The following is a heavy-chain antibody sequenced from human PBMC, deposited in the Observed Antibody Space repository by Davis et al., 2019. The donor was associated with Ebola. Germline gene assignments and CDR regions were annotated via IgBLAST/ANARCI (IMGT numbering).Heavy chain of an antibody. V-gene: IGHV4-59*01. CDR2: IYYSGST. CDR3: ATSSQLVDSGYGKAESVGWFDP. Sequence: PGGSLRLSCTVSGGSISSYYWSWIRQPPGKGLEWIGYIYYSGSTNYNPSLKSRVTISVDTSKNQFSLKLSSVTAADTAVYYCATSSQLVDSGYGKAESVGWFDPWGQGTLVTVSS. D-gene: IGHD5-12*01. CDR1: GGSISSYY. J-gene: IGHJ5*02.